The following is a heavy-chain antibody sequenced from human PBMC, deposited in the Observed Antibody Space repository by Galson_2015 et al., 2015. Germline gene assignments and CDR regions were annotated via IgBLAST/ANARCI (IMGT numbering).Heavy chain of an antibody. CDR3: AKVVSTEWYFDY. J-gene: IGHJ4*02. D-gene: IGHD3-3*01. CDR1: GFTFSSYA. V-gene: IGHV3-23*01. CDR2: ISGSGGST. Sequence: SLRLSCAASGFTFSSYAMSWVRQAPGKGLEWVSAISGSGGSTYYADSVKGRFTISRDNTKNTLYLQMNSLRAEDTAVYYCAKVVSTEWYFDYWGQGTLVTVSS.